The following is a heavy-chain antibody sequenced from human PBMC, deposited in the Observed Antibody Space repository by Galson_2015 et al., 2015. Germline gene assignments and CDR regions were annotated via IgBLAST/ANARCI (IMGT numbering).Heavy chain of an antibody. CDR3: GRGVYSSGWYVGVDY. Sequence: SLRLSCAASGFTVSSNYMRWVRQAPGKGLEWVSVIYSGGSTYYADYVKGRFTISRDNSKNTLYLQLNSLRAEDKAVYYCGRGVYSSGWYVGVDYWGQGTLVTVSS. CDR1: GFTVSSNY. D-gene: IGHD6-19*01. CDR2: IYSGGST. J-gene: IGHJ4*02. V-gene: IGHV3-53*01.